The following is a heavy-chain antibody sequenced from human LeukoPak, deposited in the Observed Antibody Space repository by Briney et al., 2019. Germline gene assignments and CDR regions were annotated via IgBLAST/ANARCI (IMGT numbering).Heavy chain of an antibody. J-gene: IGHJ4*02. CDR3: AIHSSGWYAFDY. CDR1: GFTFSSYW. Sequence: QPGGSLRLPCAASGFTFSSYWMHWVRQAPGKGLVWVSRINSDGSSTSYADSVKGRFTISRDNAKNTLYLQMNSLRAEDTAVYYCAIHSSGWYAFDYWGQGTLVTVSS. CDR2: INSDGSST. V-gene: IGHV3-74*01. D-gene: IGHD6-19*01.